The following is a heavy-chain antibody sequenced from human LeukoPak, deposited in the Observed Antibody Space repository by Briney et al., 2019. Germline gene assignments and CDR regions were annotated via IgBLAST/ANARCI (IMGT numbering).Heavy chain of an antibody. V-gene: IGHV3-23*01. Sequence: PGGSLRLSCAASGFTFSTYAMSWVRQAPGKGLEWVSSISGSGGSTYYAASVKGRFTLSRDNSKNTLYLHMNSLRAEDTAVYYCARRNSDAFDIWGQGTMVTVSS. CDR1: GFTFSTYA. CDR2: ISGSGGST. J-gene: IGHJ3*02. D-gene: IGHD4-23*01. CDR3: ARRNSDAFDI.